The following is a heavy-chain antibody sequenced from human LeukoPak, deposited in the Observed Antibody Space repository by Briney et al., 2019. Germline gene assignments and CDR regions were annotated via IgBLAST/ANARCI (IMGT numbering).Heavy chain of an antibody. Sequence: PGGSLRHSCSASGFTFSSYSMNWVRQAPGKGLEWVSSISGSSYYIYYADSVKGRFTISRDNSKSTLYLQMNSLRAEDTAVYYCAKGTPFDPWGQGTLVTVSS. V-gene: IGHV3-21*04. D-gene: IGHD2-2*01. CDR3: AKGTPFDP. CDR2: ISGSSYYI. J-gene: IGHJ5*02. CDR1: GFTFSSYS.